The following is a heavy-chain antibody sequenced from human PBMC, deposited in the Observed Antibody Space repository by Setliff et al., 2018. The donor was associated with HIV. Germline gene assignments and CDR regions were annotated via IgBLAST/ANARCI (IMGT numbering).Heavy chain of an antibody. CDR3: ARGGFKWSGSYADY. Sequence: SETLSLTCAVSGGSVNDGGHSWNWIRQAPGKGPEWIGYISYTGTTYYNPSLKSRVTISVDTAKNQFSLNLTSVTAADTAVYYCARGGFKWSGSYADYWGQGTLVTVSS. CDR1: GGSVNDGGHS. J-gene: IGHJ4*02. CDR2: ISYTGTT. V-gene: IGHV4-30-2*01. D-gene: IGHD1-26*01.